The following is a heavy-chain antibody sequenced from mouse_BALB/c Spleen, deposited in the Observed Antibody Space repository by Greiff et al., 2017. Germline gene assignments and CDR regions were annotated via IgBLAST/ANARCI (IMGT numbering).Heavy chain of an antibody. J-gene: IGHJ4*01. CDR3: ARGDDGDCYYGLDY. D-gene: IGHD2-3*01. Sequence: EVHLVESGGGLVKPGGSLKLSCAASGFTFSSYGMSWVRQTPDKRLEWVATISSGGSSTYYPDSVKGRFTISRDNAKNTLYLQMSSLKSEDTTMYYGARGDDGDCYYGLDYWGQGTSVTVSA. CDR1: GFTFSSYG. V-gene: IGHV5-6*01. CDR2: ISSGGSST.